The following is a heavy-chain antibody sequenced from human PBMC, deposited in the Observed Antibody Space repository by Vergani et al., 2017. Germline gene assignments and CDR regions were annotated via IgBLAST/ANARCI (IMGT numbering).Heavy chain of an antibody. CDR1: GFIFNHYA. V-gene: IGHV3-23*01. CDR3: AKANPRNSGYDYLYYYHAIDV. D-gene: IGHD5-12*01. CDR2: ISGSGGST. Sequence: EVQLLESGGDLVQPGGSLRLSCAASGFIFNHYAMNWVRQAPGKGLEWVSGISGSGGSTYYAGSVKGRFTISRDSSKNTLYLQMNSLSAGDTAVYNCAKANPRNSGYDYLYYYHAIDVWGQGTTVTVSS. J-gene: IGHJ6*02.